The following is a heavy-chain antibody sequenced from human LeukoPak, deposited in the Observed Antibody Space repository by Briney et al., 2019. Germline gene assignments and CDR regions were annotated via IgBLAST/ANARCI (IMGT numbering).Heavy chain of an antibody. CDR1: GFTFSSYE. CDR2: ISSSGSTI. J-gene: IGHJ4*02. Sequence: GGSLRLSCAASGFTFSSYEMNWVRQAPGKGLEWVSYISSSGSTIYYADSVKGRFTISRDNAKNSLYLQMNSLTAKDTAVYHCARWASNGHDYWGQGTLVTVSS. V-gene: IGHV3-48*03. CDR3: ARWASNGHDY.